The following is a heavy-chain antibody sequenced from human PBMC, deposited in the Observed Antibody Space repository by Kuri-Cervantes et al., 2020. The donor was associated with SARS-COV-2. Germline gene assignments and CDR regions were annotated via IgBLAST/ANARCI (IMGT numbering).Heavy chain of an antibody. V-gene: IGHV4-39*01. J-gene: IGHJ4*02. CDR3: ARHEGWFPLWLPFDY. CDR1: GGSISSSSYY. D-gene: IGHD5-18*01. CDR2: IYYSGST. Sequence: SETLSVTCTVSGGSISSSSYYWGWIRQPPGKGLEWIGSIYYSGSTYYNPSLKSRVTIYVDTSKNQFSLMLSSVTAADTAVYYCARHEGWFPLWLPFDYWGQGTLVTGSS.